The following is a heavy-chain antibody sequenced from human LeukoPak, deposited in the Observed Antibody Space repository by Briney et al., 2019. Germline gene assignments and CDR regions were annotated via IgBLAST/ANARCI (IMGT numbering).Heavy chain of an antibody. V-gene: IGHV3-74*01. J-gene: IGHJ4*02. CDR2: INTDGSST. Sequence: PGGSLRLSCAASGFTFSSYGMHWVRQAPGKGLVWVSRINTDGSSTSYADSVKGRFTISRDNAKNTLYLQMYSLRAEDTAVYYCARGVTFQQLLYWGQGTLVTVFS. CDR3: ARGVTFQQLLY. D-gene: IGHD6-13*01. CDR1: GFTFSSYG.